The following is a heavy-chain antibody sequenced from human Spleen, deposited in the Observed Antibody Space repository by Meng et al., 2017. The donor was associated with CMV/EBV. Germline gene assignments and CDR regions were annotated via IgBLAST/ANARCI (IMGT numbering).Heavy chain of an antibody. CDR2: VFSGGTT. V-gene: IGHV4-4*02. J-gene: IGHJ4*02. CDR3: VRKSLCSSISCYDF. Sequence: SGDPIGNELWWSWDSQTPEKGVEWVGEVFSGGTTTYNPSLRRRVSMSVDKSKSQIALTLNSVTDADTAVYNCVRKSLCSSISCYDFWGRGTLVTVSS. D-gene: IGHD3/OR15-3a*01. CDR1: GDPIGNELW.